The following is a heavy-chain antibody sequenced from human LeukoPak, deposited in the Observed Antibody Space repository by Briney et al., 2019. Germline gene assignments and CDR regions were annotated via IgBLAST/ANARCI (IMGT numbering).Heavy chain of an antibody. J-gene: IGHJ4*02. Sequence: PGGSLRLSCAASGFTFSSYAVIWVRQAPGKGLEWVSAISGTGDTTYYADSVKGRFTISRDNSKNTLYLQMNSLRAEDTAVYYCAKDHLGLYSYSDYWGQGTLVTVSS. V-gene: IGHV3-23*01. D-gene: IGHD5-18*01. CDR2: ISGTGDTT. CDR3: AKDHLGLYSYSDY. CDR1: GFTFSSYA.